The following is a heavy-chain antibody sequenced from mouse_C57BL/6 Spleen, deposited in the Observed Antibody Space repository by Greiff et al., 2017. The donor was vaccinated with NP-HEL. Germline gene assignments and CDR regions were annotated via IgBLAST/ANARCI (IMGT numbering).Heavy chain of an antibody. J-gene: IGHJ2*01. CDR2: IYPGSGST. CDR3: ARWGTVVGVDY. D-gene: IGHD1-1*01. V-gene: IGHV1-55*01. Sequence: QVQLKQPGAELVKPGASVKMSCKASGYTFTSYWITWVKQRPGQGLEWIGDIYPGSGSTNYNEKFKSKATLTVDTSSSTAYMQLSSLTSEDSAVYYCARWGTVVGVDYWGQGTTLTVSS. CDR1: GYTFTSYW.